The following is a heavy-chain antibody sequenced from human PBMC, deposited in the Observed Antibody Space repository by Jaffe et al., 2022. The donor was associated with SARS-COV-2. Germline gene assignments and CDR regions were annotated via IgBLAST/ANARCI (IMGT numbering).Heavy chain of an antibody. CDR1: GFTFSSYA. J-gene: IGHJ3*02. D-gene: IGHD2-21*02. CDR2: ISYDGSNK. V-gene: IGHV3-30*04. CDR3: ARVQVVVTATGAFDI. Sequence: QVQLVESGGGVVQPGRSLRLSCAASGFTFSSYAMHWVRQAPGKGLEWVAVISYDGSNKYYADSVKGRFTISRDNSKNTLYLQMNSLRAEDTAVYYCARVQVVVTATGAFDIWGQGTMVTVSS.